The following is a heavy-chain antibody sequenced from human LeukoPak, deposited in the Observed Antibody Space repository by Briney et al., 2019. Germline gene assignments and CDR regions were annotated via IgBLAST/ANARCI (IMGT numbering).Heavy chain of an antibody. CDR2: IKEDGSEK. V-gene: IGHV3-7*01. CDR3: ATYWAFDY. Sequence: GGSLRLSCAASGFTFSSYSMNWVRQAPGKGLEWVANIKEDGSEKYYVDSVKGRFTISRDNAKNSLYLQMNSLRAEDTAVYYCATYWAFDYWGQGTLVTVSS. D-gene: IGHD2-8*02. CDR1: GFTFSSYS. J-gene: IGHJ4*02.